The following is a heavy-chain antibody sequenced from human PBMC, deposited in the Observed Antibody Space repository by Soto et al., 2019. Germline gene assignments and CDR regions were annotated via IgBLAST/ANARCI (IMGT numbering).Heavy chain of an antibody. CDR2: ISYDGSNK. CDR3: ARGDIVATHYGMDV. D-gene: IGHD5-12*01. V-gene: IGHV3-30-3*01. CDR1: GFTFRSYA. Sequence: GGSLRLSCAAPGFTFRSYAMHWVRPGPGKGLEWGAVISYDGSNKYYADSVKGRFTISRDNSKNTLYLQMNSLRAEGTAVSYCARGDIVATHYGMDVWGQGTTVTVSS. J-gene: IGHJ6*02.